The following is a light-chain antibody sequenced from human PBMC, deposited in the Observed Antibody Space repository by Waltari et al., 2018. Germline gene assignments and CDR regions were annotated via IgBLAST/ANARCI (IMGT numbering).Light chain of an antibody. CDR1: QSISTW. J-gene: IGKJ4*01. Sequence: DIQMTQSPSTLSASVGDRFTITCRASQSISTWLAWYQQKPGKVPKLLIYKASSLESGVPSRFSGSGSGTEFTLTISSLQPDDFATYYCQQYNSDSTFGGGTKVEIK. V-gene: IGKV1-5*03. CDR3: QQYNSDST. CDR2: KAS.